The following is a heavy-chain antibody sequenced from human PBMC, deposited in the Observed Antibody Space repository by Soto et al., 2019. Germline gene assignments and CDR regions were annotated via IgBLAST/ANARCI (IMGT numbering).Heavy chain of an antibody. CDR3: GSPGGLPLQYGSGIYGDN. D-gene: IGHD3-10*01. CDR2: IYSGGST. CDR1: GFTVSSNY. J-gene: IGHJ4*02. V-gene: IGHV3-66*01. Sequence: PGGSLRLSCAASGFTVSSNYMSWVRQAPGKGLEWVSVIYSGGSTYYADSVKGRFTISRDNSKNTLYLQMNSLRAEDTAVYYCGSPGGLPLQYGSGIYGDNWGQETLVTVSS.